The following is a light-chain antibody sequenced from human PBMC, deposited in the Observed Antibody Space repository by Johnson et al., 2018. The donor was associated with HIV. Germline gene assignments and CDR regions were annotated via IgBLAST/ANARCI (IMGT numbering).Light chain of an antibody. CDR2: DNN. J-gene: IGLJ1*01. V-gene: IGLV1-51*01. Sequence: QSALTQPPSVSAASGQRVDISCSGSSSNIENNYLSWYQQLPHTAPRLLISDNNKRPSGIPDRFSGSKSGTSATLDITALQTGDEADYSCGTWDSSLSVYVFGNGTKVTVL. CDR1: SSNIENNY. CDR3: GTWDSSLSVYV.